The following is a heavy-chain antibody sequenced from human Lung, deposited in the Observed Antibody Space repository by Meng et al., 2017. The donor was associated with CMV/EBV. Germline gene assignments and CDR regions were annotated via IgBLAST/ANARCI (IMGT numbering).Heavy chain of an antibody. CDR1: GYTFTGYY. J-gene: IGHJ4*02. CDR3: ARVYYDTSGSSHYFDF. CDR2: INPYTGGT. Sequence: SVXVSXXASGYTFTGYYMHWVRQAPGQGLEWMGWINPYTGGTNYPQKFQGRVTITRDASISTAYMDLSRLRSDDTAVYYCARVYYDTSGSSHYFDFWGQGKXVT. V-gene: IGHV1-2*02. D-gene: IGHD3-22*01.